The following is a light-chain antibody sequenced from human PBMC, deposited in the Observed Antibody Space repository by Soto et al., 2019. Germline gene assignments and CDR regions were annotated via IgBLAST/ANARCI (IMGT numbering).Light chain of an antibody. CDR1: SSDVGGYNY. CDR2: DVS. Sequence: QSVLTQPASVSGSPGQSITISCTGTSSDVGGYNYVSWYQQHPGKAPKLMIYDVSNRPSGVSNRFSGSKSGNTASLTISGLQAEDEADYYCSSHTSSRTRVFGTGTKLTVL. CDR3: SSHTSSRTRV. V-gene: IGLV2-14*01. J-gene: IGLJ1*01.